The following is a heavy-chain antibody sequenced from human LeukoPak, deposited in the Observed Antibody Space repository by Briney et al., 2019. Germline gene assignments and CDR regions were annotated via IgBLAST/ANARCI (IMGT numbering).Heavy chain of an antibody. D-gene: IGHD1-1*01. CDR3: ARRAYSAAYWKHFDY. V-gene: IGHV4-4*07. J-gene: IGHJ4*02. Sequence: SETLSLTCTVSGGSISSYYWSWIRQPAGKGLEWIGRIYTSGTTHYNPSLKSRVTMSVDTSKNQFSLKLNSVTAADTAVYFCARRAYSAAYWKHFDYWGQGTLVTVSS. CDR1: GGSISSYY. CDR2: IYTSGTT.